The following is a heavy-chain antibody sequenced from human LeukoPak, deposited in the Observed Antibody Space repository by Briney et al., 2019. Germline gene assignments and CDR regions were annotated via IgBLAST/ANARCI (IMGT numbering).Heavy chain of an antibody. D-gene: IGHD4-11*01. V-gene: IGHV1-18*01. Sequence: ASVKVSCKASGYTFTSYGISWVRQAPGQGLEWMGWISAYNGNTNYAQKLQGRVTMTTDTSTSTAYMELRSLRSDDTAVYYCARPLNVEHDYSNYGDAFDIWGQGTMVTVSS. CDR3: ARPLNVEHDYSNYGDAFDI. J-gene: IGHJ3*02. CDR2: ISAYNGNT. CDR1: GYTFTSYG.